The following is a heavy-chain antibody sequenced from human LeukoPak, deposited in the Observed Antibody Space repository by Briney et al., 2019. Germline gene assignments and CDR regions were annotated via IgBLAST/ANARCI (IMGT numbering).Heavy chain of an antibody. CDR3: ARDQIDYYDSSGYYYVFDY. CDR2: LSSSGSAF. V-gene: IGHV3-48*03. Sequence: GGSLRLSCEDSGFTFRSYEMNWVRQAPGKGLEWIAYLSSSGSAFSYADSVKGRFTISRDNAKNSLYLQMNSLRAEDTAVYYCARDQIDYYDSSGYYYVFDYWGQGTLVTVSS. J-gene: IGHJ4*02. CDR1: GFTFRSYE. D-gene: IGHD3-22*01.